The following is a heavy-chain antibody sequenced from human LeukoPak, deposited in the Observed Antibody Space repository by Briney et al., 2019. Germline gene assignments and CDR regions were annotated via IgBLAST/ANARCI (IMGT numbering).Heavy chain of an antibody. CDR1: GGSISSGDYY. D-gene: IGHD3-22*01. CDR2: IYYSVST. V-gene: IGHV4-30-4*02. J-gene: IGHJ5*02. CDR3: AREGTGYYDSSGYYSNWFDP. Sequence: SETLSLTCTVSGGSISSGDYYWSWIRQPPGKGLEWIGYIYYSVSTYYNPSLKSRVTISVDTSKNQFSLKLSSVTAADTAVYYCAREGTGYYDSSGYYSNWFDPWGQGTLVTVSS.